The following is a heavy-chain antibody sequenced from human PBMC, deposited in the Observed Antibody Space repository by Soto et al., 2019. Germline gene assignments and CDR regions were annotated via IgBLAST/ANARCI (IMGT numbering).Heavy chain of an antibody. CDR1: GGSISSGGYY. Sequence: QVQLQESGPGLVKPSQTLSLTCTVSGGSISSGGYYWSWIRQHPGKGLEWIGYIYYSGSTYYNPSRTSRVTISVDTSKNQCSLKLSSVTAADTAVYYCARAQGSGSYFGPDDVVVYWGQGTLVTVSS. CDR3: ARAQGSGSYFGPDDVVVY. V-gene: IGHV4-31*03. J-gene: IGHJ4*02. CDR2: IYYSGST. D-gene: IGHD3-10*01.